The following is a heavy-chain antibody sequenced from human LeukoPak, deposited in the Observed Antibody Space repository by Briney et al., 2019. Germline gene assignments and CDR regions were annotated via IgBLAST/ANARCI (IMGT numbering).Heavy chain of an antibody. J-gene: IGHJ4*02. CDR3: ARGLSGWYIGDY. CDR1: GCTFTSYG. Sequence: GASVKVSCKASGCTFTSYGISWVRQAPGQGLEWMGWISDYSGNTNYAQKLQGRATMTTDTSTSTAYMELRSLRSDDTAVYYCARGLSGWYIGDYWGQGTLVTVSS. D-gene: IGHD6-19*01. CDR2: ISDYSGNT. V-gene: IGHV1-18*01.